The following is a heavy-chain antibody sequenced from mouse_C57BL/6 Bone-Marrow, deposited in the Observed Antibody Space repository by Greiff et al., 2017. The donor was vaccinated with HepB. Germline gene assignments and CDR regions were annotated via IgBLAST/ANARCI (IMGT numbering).Heavy chain of an antibody. CDR3: ARKELGY. CDR1: GYTFTDYY. V-gene: IGHV1-26*01. J-gene: IGHJ2*01. CDR2: INPNNGGT. Sequence: VQLQQSGPELVKPGASVKISCKASGYTFTDYYMNWVKQSHGKSLEWIGDINPNNGGTSYNQKFKGKATLTVDKSSSTAYMQLSSLTSEDSAVYYCARKELGYWGQGTTLTVSS.